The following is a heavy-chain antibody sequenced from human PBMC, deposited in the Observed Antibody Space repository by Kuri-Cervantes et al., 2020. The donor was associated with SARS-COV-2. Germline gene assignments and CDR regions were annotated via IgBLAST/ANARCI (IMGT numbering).Heavy chain of an antibody. CDR1: GGSFSGYY. Sequence: PETLSLTCAVYGGSFSGYYWSWIRQPPGKGLEWIGEINHSGSTNYNPSLKSRVTISVDTSKNQFSLKLSSVTAADTAVYYCARARDWFDPWGQGTLVTVSS. J-gene: IGHJ5*02. CDR3: ARARDWFDP. CDR2: INHSGST. V-gene: IGHV4-34*01.